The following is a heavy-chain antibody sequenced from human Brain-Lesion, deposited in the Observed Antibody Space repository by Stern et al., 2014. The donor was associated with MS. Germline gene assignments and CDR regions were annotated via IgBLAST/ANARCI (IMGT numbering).Heavy chain of an antibody. V-gene: IGHV4-39*01. CDR3: AGEEDIRYCSGGSCTGNWFDP. CDR1: GGSVSSTSYA. CDR2: IYYSGNT. D-gene: IGHD2-15*01. Sequence: QLVQSGPGLVKPSETLSLTCTVAGGSVSSTSYAWAWIRQPPGKGLEWIGTIYYSGNTYYSPSLKSRLTISLDKSKNQFSPQLSSVTAADTAVYYCAGEEDIRYCSGGSCTGNWFDPWGQGTLVTVSS. J-gene: IGHJ5*02.